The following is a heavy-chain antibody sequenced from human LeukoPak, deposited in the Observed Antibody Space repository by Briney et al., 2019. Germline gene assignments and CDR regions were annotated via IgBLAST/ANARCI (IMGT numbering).Heavy chain of an antibody. Sequence: GASVKVSCKSSGYIFTGYYMHWVRQAPGQGLAWMGWINPNSGGTNYAQKFQGRATITIDTPISTAYMELSRLRADDTAVYYCARDGPRVSSGYYYGMDVWGQGTTVTVSS. CDR3: ARDGPRVSSGYYYGMDV. D-gene: IGHD3-22*01. CDR1: GYIFTGYY. V-gene: IGHV1-2*02. J-gene: IGHJ6*02. CDR2: INPNSGGT.